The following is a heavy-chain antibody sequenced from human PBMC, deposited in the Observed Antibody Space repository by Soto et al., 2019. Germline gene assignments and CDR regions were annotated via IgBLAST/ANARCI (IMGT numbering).Heavy chain of an antibody. V-gene: IGHV1-2*04. CDR1: GYTFTGYY. CDR2: INPNSGGT. CDR3: ATSRANIAVASETEYCCEY. Sequence: VASVKVSCKASGYTFTGYYMHWVRQAPGQGLEWMGWINPNSGGTSYAQKFQGWVTMTRDTSISTVYMELSRLRSDDTAVYYCATSRANIAVASETEYCCEYWGQGTLVTVPQ. J-gene: IGHJ4*02. D-gene: IGHD6-19*01.